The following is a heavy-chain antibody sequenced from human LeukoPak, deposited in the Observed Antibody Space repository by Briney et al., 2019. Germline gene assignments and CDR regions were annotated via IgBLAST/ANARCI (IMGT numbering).Heavy chain of an antibody. CDR1: GDSVSSNSAA. Sequence: SQTLSLTCAISGDSVSSNSAAWNWIRQSPSRGLEWLGRTYYRSKWYNDYAVSVKSRITINPDTSKNQFSLQLNSLTPEDTAVYYCARDRLGIAVAGTFSRYYYYGMDVWGQGTTVTVSS. J-gene: IGHJ6*02. CDR2: TYYRSKWYN. V-gene: IGHV6-1*01. D-gene: IGHD6-19*01. CDR3: ARDRLGIAVAGTFSRYYYYGMDV.